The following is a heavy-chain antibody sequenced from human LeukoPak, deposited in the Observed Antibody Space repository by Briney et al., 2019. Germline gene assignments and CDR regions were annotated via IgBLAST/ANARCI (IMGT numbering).Heavy chain of an antibody. CDR1: GFTFSTYS. CDR3: ASIAVALPFDY. J-gene: IGHJ4*02. V-gene: IGHV3-30-3*01. D-gene: IGHD6-19*01. CDR2: ISYDGSNK. Sequence: GGSLRLSCAASGFTFSTYSMHWVRQAPGKGLEWVAVISYDGSNKYYADSVKGRFTISRDNSKNTLYLQMNSLRVEDTAVYYCASIAVALPFDYWGQGTLVTVSS.